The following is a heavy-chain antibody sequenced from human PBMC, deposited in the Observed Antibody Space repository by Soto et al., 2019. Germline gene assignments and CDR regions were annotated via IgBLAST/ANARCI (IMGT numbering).Heavy chain of an antibody. CDR2: INAGNGNT. V-gene: IGHV1-3*01. CDR1: GYTFTSYA. CDR3: ARGLLWFGGDAFDI. D-gene: IGHD3-10*01. J-gene: IGHJ3*02. Sequence: QVQLVQSGAEVKKPGASVKVSCKASGYTFTSYAMHWVRQAPGQRLEWMGWINAGNGNTKYSQKFQGRVTITRDTSASTAYMELSSLRSEDTAVYYCARGLLWFGGDAFDIWGQGTMVTVSS.